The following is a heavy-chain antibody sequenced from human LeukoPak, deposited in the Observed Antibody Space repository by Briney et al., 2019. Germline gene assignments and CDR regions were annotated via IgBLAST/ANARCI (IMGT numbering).Heavy chain of an antibody. CDR2: VYPSGST. Sequence: SQTLSLTCTVSGASISSGSYYWRWSRQPAGKGLELIGRVYPSGSTTYNPALKRRLTISVDTSKNQFSLKLSSVTAADTAVYYCARATMVVPAATEVYYYYYMDVWGKGTTVTVCS. D-gene: IGHD2-2*01. V-gene: IGHV4-61*02. CDR1: GASISSGSYY. J-gene: IGHJ6*03. CDR3: ARATMVVPAATEVYYYYYMDV.